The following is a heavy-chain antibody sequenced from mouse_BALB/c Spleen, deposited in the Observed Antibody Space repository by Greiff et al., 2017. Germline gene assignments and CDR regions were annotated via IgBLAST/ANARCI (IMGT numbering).Heavy chain of an antibody. CDR1: GYTFTNYW. D-gene: IGHD2-1*01. Sequence: VQLQQSGAELVRPGTSVKISCKASGYTFTNYWLGWVKQRPGHGLEWIGDIYPGGGYINYNEKFKGKATLTADTSSSTAYMQLSSLTSEDSAVYFCARGGNYEEAMDYWGQGTSVTVSS. CDR2: IYPGGGYI. J-gene: IGHJ4*01. V-gene: IGHV1-63*02. CDR3: ARGGNYEEAMDY.